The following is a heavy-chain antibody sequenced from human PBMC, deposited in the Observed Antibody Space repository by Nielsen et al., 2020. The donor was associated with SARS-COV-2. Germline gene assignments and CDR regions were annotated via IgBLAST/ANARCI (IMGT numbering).Heavy chain of an antibody. D-gene: IGHD3-10*01. Sequence: WIRQPPGKGLEWIGSIYYSGSTYYNPSLKSRVTISVDTSKNQFSLKLSSVTAADTAVYYCARVRVRGVHYFDYWGQGTLVTVSS. CDR3: ARVRVRGVHYFDY. V-gene: IGHV4-39*01. J-gene: IGHJ4*02. CDR2: IYYSGST.